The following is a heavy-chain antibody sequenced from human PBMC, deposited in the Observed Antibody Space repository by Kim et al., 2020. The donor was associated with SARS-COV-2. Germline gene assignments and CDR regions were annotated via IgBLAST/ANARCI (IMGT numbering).Heavy chain of an antibody. CDR1: GFTFSSYA. J-gene: IGHJ6*02. CDR2: ISGSGGST. D-gene: IGHD6-19*01. CDR3: ANTKGGMYSSGYGMDV. Sequence: GGSLRLSCAASGFTFSSYAMSWVRQAPGKGLEWVSAISGSGGSTYYADSVKGRFTISRDNSKNTLYLQMNSLRAEDTAVYYCANTKGGMYSSGYGMDVWGQGTTVTVSS. V-gene: IGHV3-23*01.